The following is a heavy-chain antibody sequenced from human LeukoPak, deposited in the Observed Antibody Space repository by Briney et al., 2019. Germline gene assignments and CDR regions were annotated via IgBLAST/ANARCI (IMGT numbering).Heavy chain of an antibody. Sequence: PSETLSLTCTVSGGSISGSSYYWGWIRQPPGKGLEWIGGIYYSGSTYYNPSLKSRVTISVDTSKNQFTLKLSSVTAADTAVYYCARVHGGFDYWGQGTLVTVSS. CDR3: ARVHGGFDY. CDR1: GGSISGSSYY. J-gene: IGHJ4*02. CDR2: IYYSGST. V-gene: IGHV4-39*06.